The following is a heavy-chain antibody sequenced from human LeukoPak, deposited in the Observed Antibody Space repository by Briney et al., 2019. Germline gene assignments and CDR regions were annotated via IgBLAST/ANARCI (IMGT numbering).Heavy chain of an antibody. CDR1: GFTFSDYW. Sequence: GGSLRLSCTASGFTFSDYWMTWVRQAPGKGLQWVANIKDDGTDRNYVDSVRGRFTISRDNAKNSLFLQMHSLRAEDTALYFCGRGGQTNGYNPYWGQGTLVTVSS. CDR3: GRGGQTNGYNPY. V-gene: IGHV3-7*01. CDR2: IKDDGTDR. J-gene: IGHJ4*02. D-gene: IGHD1-14*01.